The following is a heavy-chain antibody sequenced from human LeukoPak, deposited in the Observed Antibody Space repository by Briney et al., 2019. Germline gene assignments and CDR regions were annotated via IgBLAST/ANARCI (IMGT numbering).Heavy chain of an antibody. J-gene: IGHJ3*02. CDR3: AKGGYCTNGVCSARHDAFDI. D-gene: IGHD2-8*01. Sequence: PGGSLRLSXAASGFTFSSYGMHWVRQAPGKGLEWVAVIWYDGSNKYYADSVKSRFTISRDNSKNTLYLQMNSLRAEDTAVYYCAKGGYCTNGVCSARHDAFDIWGQGTMVTVSS. CDR2: IWYDGSNK. V-gene: IGHV3-33*06. CDR1: GFTFSSYG.